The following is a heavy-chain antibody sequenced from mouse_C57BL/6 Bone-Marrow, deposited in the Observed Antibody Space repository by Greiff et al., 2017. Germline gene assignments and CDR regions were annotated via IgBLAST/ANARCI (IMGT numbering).Heavy chain of an antibody. J-gene: IGHJ2*01. CDR2: IDPANGNT. V-gene: IGHV14-3*01. CDR3: ARWRGYDYDEGFFDY. Sequence: VQLKQSVAELVRPGASVKLSCTASGFNIKNTYMHWVKQRPEQGLEWIGRIDPANGNTKYAPKFQGKATITADTSSNTAYLQLSSLTSEDTAIYYCARWRGYDYDEGFFDYWGQGTTLTVSS. CDR1: GFNIKNTY. D-gene: IGHD2-4*01.